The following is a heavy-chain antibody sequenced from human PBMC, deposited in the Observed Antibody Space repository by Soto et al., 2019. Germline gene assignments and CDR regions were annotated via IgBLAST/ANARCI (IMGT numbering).Heavy chain of an antibody. V-gene: IGHV1-2*04. J-gene: IGHJ5*02. CDR2: INPNSGGT. CDR3: AREDGFRNDGWFAP. Sequence: ASVKVSCKASGYTFTGYYMHWVRQAPGQGLEWMGWINPNSGGTNYAQKFQGWVTMTRDTSISTAYMELSRLRSDDTAVYYCAREDGFRNDGWFAPWGQGTLVTVSS. CDR1: GYTFTGYY. D-gene: IGHD1-1*01.